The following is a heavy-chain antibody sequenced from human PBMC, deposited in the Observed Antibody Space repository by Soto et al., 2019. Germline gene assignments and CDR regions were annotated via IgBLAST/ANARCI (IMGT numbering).Heavy chain of an antibody. CDR1: GGSISSYY. CDR3: ARYSSGAFDY. V-gene: IGHV4-59*01. Sequence: SETLSLTCTVSGGSISSYYWSWIRQPPGKGLEWIGYIYYSGSTNYNPSLKSRVTISVDTSKNQFSLKLSSVTAADTAVYYCARYSSGAFDYWGQGTLVTVSS. CDR2: IYYSGST. J-gene: IGHJ4*02. D-gene: IGHD6-19*01.